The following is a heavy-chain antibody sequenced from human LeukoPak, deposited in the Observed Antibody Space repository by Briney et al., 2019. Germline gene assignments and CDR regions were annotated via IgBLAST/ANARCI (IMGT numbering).Heavy chain of an antibody. V-gene: IGHV3-21*01. CDR1: GFTFTTYS. CDR3: ARGHTAVTRHFDF. J-gene: IGHJ4*02. D-gene: IGHD4-17*01. CDR2: ISSGSNAI. Sequence: PGGSLRLSCEASGFTFTTYSMTWVRQAPGKGLEWVSIISSGSNAIFSADALKGRFTISRDDAKNLLYLDMNSLRAEDTAVYYCARGHTAVTRHFDFWGQGTLVTVSS.